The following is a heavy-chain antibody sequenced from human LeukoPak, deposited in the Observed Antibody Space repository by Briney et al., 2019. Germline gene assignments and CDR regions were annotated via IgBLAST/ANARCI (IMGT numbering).Heavy chain of an antibody. J-gene: IGHJ4*02. D-gene: IGHD1-26*01. V-gene: IGHV1-24*01. CDR2: FYREDGET. Sequence: ASVRVSCTVSGYTLTELSMHWVRQAPGKGLQWVGGFYREDGETIYAQKFGGIATITEDTSRAPAYMELSSLSSETTADYCGATGTKWELRFHYWGQGTLVTVSS. CDR3: ATGTKWELRFHY. CDR1: GYTLTELS.